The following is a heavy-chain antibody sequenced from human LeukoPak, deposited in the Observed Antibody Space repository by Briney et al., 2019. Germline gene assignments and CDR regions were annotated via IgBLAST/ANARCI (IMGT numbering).Heavy chain of an antibody. V-gene: IGHV4-39*07. D-gene: IGHD5-18*01. CDR2: IFYSGGT. CDR3: ARDRGYIRYFDY. J-gene: IGHJ4*02. Sequence: SETLSLTCTVSGGSINTPNYYWGWIRQTPGKGLEWIGNIFYSGGTYYSPSLTSRVTISLDTSRNQFSLKLSSVTAADTAVYYCARDRGYIRYFDYWGQGTLVTVSS. CDR1: GGSINTPNYY.